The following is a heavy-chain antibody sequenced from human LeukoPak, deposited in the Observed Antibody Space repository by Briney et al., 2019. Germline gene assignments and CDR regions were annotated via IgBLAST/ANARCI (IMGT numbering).Heavy chain of an antibody. V-gene: IGHV3-48*03. J-gene: IGHJ6*04. D-gene: IGHD3-10*02. CDR3: AELGITMIGGV. CDR2: ISSSGSTI. CDR1: GFTFSSYE. Sequence: GGSLRLSCAASGFTFSSYEMNWVRQAPGKGLEGVSYISSSGSTIYYADSVKGRFTISRDNAKNSLYLQMNSLRAEDTAVYYWAELGITMIGGVWGKGTTVTISS.